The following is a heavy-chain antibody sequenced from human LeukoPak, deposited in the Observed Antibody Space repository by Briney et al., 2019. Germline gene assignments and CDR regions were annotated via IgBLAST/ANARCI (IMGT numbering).Heavy chain of an antibody. D-gene: IGHD3-3*01. CDR2: IYYSGST. V-gene: IGHV4-30-4*08. J-gene: IGHJ4*02. CDR1: GGSISSGDYY. CDR3: ARGPTRITIFGVVPYFDY. Sequence: SQTLSLTCTVSGGSISSGDYYWSWIRQPPGKGLEWIGYIYYSGSTYHSPSLKSRVTISVDTSKNQFSLKLSSVTAADTAVYYCARGPTRITIFGVVPYFDYWGQGTLVTVSS.